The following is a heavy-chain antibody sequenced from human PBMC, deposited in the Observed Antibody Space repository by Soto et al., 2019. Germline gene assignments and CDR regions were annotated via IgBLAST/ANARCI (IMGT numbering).Heavy chain of an antibody. J-gene: IGHJ6*02. CDR3: ARGPRRYYYGMDV. CDR1: GFTFSSYG. Sequence: QVQLVESGGGVVQPGRSLRLSCAASGFTFSSYGMHWVRQAPGKGLEWVAVIWYDGSNKYYADSVKGRFTISRDNSKNTLYLQMNSLRAEDTAVYYCARGPRRYYYGMDVWGQGTTVTVS. CDR2: IWYDGSNK. V-gene: IGHV3-33*01.